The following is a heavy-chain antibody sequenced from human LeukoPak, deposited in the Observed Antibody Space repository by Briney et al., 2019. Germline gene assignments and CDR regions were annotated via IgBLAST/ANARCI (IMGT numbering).Heavy chain of an antibody. CDR3: ARDPRDTMVRGVIITSWFDP. D-gene: IGHD3-10*01. J-gene: IGHJ5*02. V-gene: IGHV1-18*04. CDR1: GYTFTSYG. CDR2: MSAYNGNT. Sequence: PGASVKVSCKASGYTFTSYGISSVRQAPGQGLEWMGWMSAYNGNTNYAQKLQGRVTMTTDTSTSTAYMELRSLRSDDTAVYYCARDPRDTMVRGVIITSWFDPWGQGTLVTVSS.